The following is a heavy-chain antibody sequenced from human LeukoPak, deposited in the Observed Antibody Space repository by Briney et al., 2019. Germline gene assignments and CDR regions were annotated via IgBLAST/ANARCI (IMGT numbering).Heavy chain of an antibody. V-gene: IGHV3-74*01. J-gene: IGHJ4*02. CDR1: GFAFSSYW. Sequence: GGSLRLSCAASGFAFSSYWMHWVRQGPGKGLVWVSRANGDGSDTSYADSVKGRFTISRDNAKNTLYLQMNSLRAEDTAVYYCASQGDYAYGDYNWGQGTLVTVSS. CDR3: ASQGDYAYGDYN. CDR2: ANGDGSDT. D-gene: IGHD4-17*01.